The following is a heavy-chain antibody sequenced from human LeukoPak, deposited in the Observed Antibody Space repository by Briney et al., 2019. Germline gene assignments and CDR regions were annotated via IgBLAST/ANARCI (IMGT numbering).Heavy chain of an antibody. CDR2: RSISHSETT. Sequence: SETLSLTCTVSGDSISAYSWSWIRQPPGKGLEWIGYRSISHSETTNCNPSLKSRVTISVDTSKNQFSLKLRSVTAADTAVYYCARVFPTGIAAAGTPADAFDIWGQGTMVTVSS. D-gene: IGHD6-13*01. CDR3: ARVFPTGIAAAGTPADAFDI. J-gene: IGHJ3*02. V-gene: IGHV4-59*01. CDR1: GDSISAYS.